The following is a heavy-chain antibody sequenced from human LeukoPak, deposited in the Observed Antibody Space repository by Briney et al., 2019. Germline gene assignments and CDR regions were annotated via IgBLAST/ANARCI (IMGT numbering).Heavy chain of an antibody. D-gene: IGHD5-12*01. CDR3: ARLTTDIVATITRAFDY. CDR2: IYYSGST. CDR1: GGSISSYY. Sequence: PSETLSLTCTVSGGSISSYYWSWIRQPPGKGLEWIGYIYYSGSTNYNPSLKSRVTISVDTSKNQFSLKLSSVTAADTAVYYCARLTTDIVATITRAFDYWGQGTLVTVSS. J-gene: IGHJ4*02. V-gene: IGHV4-59*01.